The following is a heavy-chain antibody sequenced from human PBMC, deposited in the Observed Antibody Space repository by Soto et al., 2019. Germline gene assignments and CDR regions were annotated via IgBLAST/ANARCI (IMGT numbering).Heavy chain of an antibody. CDR2: ISAYNGNT. V-gene: IGHV1-18*01. Sequence: ASVKVSCKASGYTFTSYGISWVRQAPGQGLEWMGWISAYNGNTNYAQKLQGRVTMTTDTSTSTAYMELRSLRSDDTAVYYCARERIQDDYGDYLDYWGQGTLVTVSS. J-gene: IGHJ4*02. CDR1: GYTFTSYG. D-gene: IGHD4-17*01. CDR3: ARERIQDDYGDYLDY.